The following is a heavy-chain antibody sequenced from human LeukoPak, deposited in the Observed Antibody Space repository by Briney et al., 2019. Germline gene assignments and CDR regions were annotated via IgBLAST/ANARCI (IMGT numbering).Heavy chain of an antibody. Sequence: SETLSLTCTVSGGSISSYYWNWIRQPPGKGLEWIGYIYYSGSTNYNPSLKSRVTISIDTSKNQFSLKLSSVTAADTAVYYCARHDLAAAGTLTDGWFDPWGQGTLVTVSS. D-gene: IGHD6-13*01. CDR2: IYYSGST. J-gene: IGHJ5*02. CDR3: ARHDLAAAGTLTDGWFDP. V-gene: IGHV4-59*08. CDR1: GGSISSYY.